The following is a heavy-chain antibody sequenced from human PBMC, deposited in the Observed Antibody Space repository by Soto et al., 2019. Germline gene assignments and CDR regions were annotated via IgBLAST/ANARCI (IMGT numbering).Heavy chain of an antibody. CDR3: ARGKSTAMVRNFDY. D-gene: IGHD5-18*01. J-gene: IGHJ4*02. Sequence: QVQLVQSGAEVKKPGSSVKVSCKASGGTFSSYTISWVRQAPGQGLEWMGRIIPILVIANYAQKFQGRVTITAHKATSRAYMERSSLRPEDAAVYYCARGKSTAMVRNFDYWGQRPLVAVAS. CDR1: GGTFSSYT. V-gene: IGHV1-69*02. CDR2: IIPILVIA.